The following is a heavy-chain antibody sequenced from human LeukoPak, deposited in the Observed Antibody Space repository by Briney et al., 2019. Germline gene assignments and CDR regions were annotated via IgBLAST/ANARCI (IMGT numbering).Heavy chain of an antibody. CDR2: IRSKAYGGTT. J-gene: IGHJ4*02. V-gene: IGHV3-49*04. CDR3: TRWSLLWFGELFDY. D-gene: IGHD3-10*01. CDR1: GFTFGDYA. Sequence: GGSLRLSCTASGFTFGDYAMSWVRQAPGKGLEWVGFIRSKAYGGTTEYAASVKGRFTISRDDSKSIAYLQMNSLKTEDTAVYYCTRWSLLWFGELFDYWGQGTLSPSPQ.